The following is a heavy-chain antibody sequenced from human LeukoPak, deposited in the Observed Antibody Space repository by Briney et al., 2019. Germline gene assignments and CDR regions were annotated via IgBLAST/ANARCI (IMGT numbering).Heavy chain of an antibody. CDR3: ARVLRSDDSSGYYPPPTDAFDI. D-gene: IGHD3-22*01. Sequence: KPSETLSLTCTASGYSISSGYYWGWIRQPPGKGLEWIGSIYHSGSTYYNPSLKSRVTISVDTSKNQFSLKLSSVTAADTAVYYCARVLRSDDSSGYYPPPTDAFDIWGQGRMVTVSS. V-gene: IGHV4-38-2*02. J-gene: IGHJ3*02. CDR2: IYHSGST. CDR1: GYSISSGYY.